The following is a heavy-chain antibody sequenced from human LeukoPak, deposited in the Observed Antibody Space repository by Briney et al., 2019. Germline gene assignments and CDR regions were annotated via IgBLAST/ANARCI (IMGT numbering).Heavy chain of an antibody. CDR3: ARHSLIGTTPFDY. J-gene: IGHJ4*02. V-gene: IGHV1-46*01. Sequence: ASVRVSCKASGYTFISYYIHWVRQAPGQGLEWMGLINPSSGNTPYAQQFQGRVTMTRDTSTSTVYMELSSLRSEDTAVYYCARHSLIGTTPFDYWGQGTLVTVPS. CDR1: GYTFISYY. D-gene: IGHD1-20*01. CDR2: INPSSGNT.